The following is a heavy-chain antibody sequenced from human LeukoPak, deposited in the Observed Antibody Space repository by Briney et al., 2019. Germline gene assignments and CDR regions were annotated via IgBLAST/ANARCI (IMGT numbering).Heavy chain of an antibody. V-gene: IGHV3-23*01. CDR3: AKAGYCSSTSCYWGYYYYMDV. D-gene: IGHD2-2*01. Sequence: GGSLRLSCAASGFTFSSYAMSWVRQAPGKGLGWVSAISGSGGSTYYADSVKGRFTISRDNSKSTLYLQMNSLRAEDTAVYYCAKAGYCSSTSCYWGYYYYMDVWGKGTTVTVSS. CDR2: ISGSGGST. J-gene: IGHJ6*03. CDR1: GFTFSSYA.